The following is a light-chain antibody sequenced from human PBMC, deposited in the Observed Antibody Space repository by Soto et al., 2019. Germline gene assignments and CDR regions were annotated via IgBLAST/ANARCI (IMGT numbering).Light chain of an antibody. CDR1: QSVDSTS. V-gene: IGKV3D-20*02. Sequence: EIVMIQSPATLSVYTGERATLSCRASQSVDSTSLAWYLQKPGQAPRLLIYDASSRATGIPDRFSGSGSGTDFTLTISRLEPEDSAVYYCQQRNIWPPVTFGHGTRLEIK. CDR2: DAS. J-gene: IGKJ5*01. CDR3: QQRNIWPPVT.